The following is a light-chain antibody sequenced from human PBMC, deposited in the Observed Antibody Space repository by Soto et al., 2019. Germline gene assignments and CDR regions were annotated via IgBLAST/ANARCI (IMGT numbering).Light chain of an antibody. CDR1: NIGTKS. V-gene: IGLV3-21*01. J-gene: IGLJ2*01. Sequence: SYALTQPPSVSVAPGETATINCGGNNIGTKSVQWYQQKPGQAPVLVIYHDSDRPSGIPEQFSGSNSGNTATLTISRVEAGDEADYYCQVWDTNSDHVVFGGGTKLTVL. CDR3: QVWDTNSDHVV. CDR2: HDS.